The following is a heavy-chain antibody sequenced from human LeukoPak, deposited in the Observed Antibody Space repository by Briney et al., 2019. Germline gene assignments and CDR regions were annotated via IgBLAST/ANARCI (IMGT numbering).Heavy chain of an antibody. J-gene: IGHJ4*02. V-gene: IGHV3-21*01. CDR2: ISSSSSYM. CDR3: ARAGYYSGSRSYPLDY. D-gene: IGHD3-10*01. Sequence: GGSLRLSCAASGFTFSSYSMNWVRQAPGSGLEWVSSISSSSSYMYYADSVKGRFTISRDNAKNSLYLQMNSLRAEDTAVYYCARAGYYSGSRSYPLDYWGQGTLVTVSS. CDR1: GFTFSSYS.